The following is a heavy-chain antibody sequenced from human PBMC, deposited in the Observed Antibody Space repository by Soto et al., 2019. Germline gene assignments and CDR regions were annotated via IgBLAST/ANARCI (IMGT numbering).Heavy chain of an antibody. V-gene: IGHV3-33*01. D-gene: IGHD2-15*01. J-gene: IGHJ6*02. CDR2: IWYDGSNK. CDR3: ARELIVVVAASLGQNSYYYGMDV. Sequence: QVQLVESGGGVVQPGRSLRLSCAASGFTFSSYGMHWVRQAPGKGLEWVAVIWYDGSNKYYADSVKGRFTISRDNSKNTLYLQMNSLRAEDTAVYYCARELIVVVAASLGQNSYYYGMDVWGQGTTVTVSS. CDR1: GFTFSSYG.